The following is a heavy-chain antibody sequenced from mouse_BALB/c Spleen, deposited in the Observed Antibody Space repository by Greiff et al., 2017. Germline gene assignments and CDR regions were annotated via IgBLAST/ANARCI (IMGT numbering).Heavy chain of an antibody. CDR2: ISSGSSTI. CDR3: ARWEGYGKRGYYAMDY. Sequence: EVMLVESGGGLVQPGGSRKLSCAASGFTFSSFGMHWVRQAPEKGLEWVAYISSGSSTIYYADTVKGRFTISRDNPKNTLFLQMTSLRSEDTAMYYCARWEGYGKRGYYAMDYWGQGTSVTVSS. V-gene: IGHV5-17*02. CDR1: GFTFSSFG. J-gene: IGHJ4*01. D-gene: IGHD2-1*01.